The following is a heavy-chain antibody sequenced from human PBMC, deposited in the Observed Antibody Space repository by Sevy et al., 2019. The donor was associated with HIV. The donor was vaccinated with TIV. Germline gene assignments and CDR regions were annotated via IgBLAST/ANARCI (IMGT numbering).Heavy chain of an antibody. Sequence: GGSLRLSCAASGFTFSSYAMHWVRQAPGKGLEWVAVISYDGRNKYYADSVKGRFTISRDNSKNTLYLQMKSLRAEDTAVYYCARDRYYYGSGSYYDYYYYYMDVWGKGTTVTVSS. CDR1: GFTFSSYA. V-gene: IGHV3-30*04. J-gene: IGHJ6*03. CDR2: ISYDGRNK. D-gene: IGHD3-10*01. CDR3: ARDRYYYGSGSYYDYYYYYMDV.